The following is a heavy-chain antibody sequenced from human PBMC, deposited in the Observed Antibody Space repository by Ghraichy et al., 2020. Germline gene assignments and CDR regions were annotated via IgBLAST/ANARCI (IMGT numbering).Heavy chain of an antibody. Sequence: GGSLRLSCATSGFTFSSADMHWVRQAPGKGLEWVSSIGAAHDTYYAGSVKGRFTISRETAKSSFYLQMNSLRVGDTAVYYCTRGSGSYYRYYYAMDVWGQGTTVTVSS. CDR1: GFTFSSAD. V-gene: IGHV3-13*01. D-gene: IGHD1-26*01. J-gene: IGHJ6*02. CDR2: IGAAHDT. CDR3: TRGSGSYYRYYYAMDV.